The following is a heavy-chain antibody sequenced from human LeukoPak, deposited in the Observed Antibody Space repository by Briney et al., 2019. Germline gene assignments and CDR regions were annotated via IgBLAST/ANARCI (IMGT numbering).Heavy chain of an antibody. CDR3: ARDPALAGSSGPNQLFDY. J-gene: IGHJ4*02. CDR2: IYYSGST. Sequence: PSETLSLTCTVSGGSISSYYWSWIRQPPGKGLEWIGYIYYSGSTNYNPSLKSRVTISVDTSKNQFSLQLNSVTPEDTAVYYCARDPALAGSSGPNQLFDYWGQGTLVTVSS. V-gene: IGHV4-59*12. D-gene: IGHD6-19*01. CDR1: GGSISSYY.